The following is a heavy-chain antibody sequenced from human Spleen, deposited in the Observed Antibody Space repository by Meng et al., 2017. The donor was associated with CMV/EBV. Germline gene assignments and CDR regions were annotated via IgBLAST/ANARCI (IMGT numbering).Heavy chain of an antibody. CDR3: ARAPDYSDSSTGWFDP. Sequence: GSSGGSGSYWDWIRQPPGKGLEWIASIYYSGNAYYNPSLKSRVSISIDTSKNQFSLKLKSVTAADTAVYFCARAPDYSDSSTGWFDPWGQGTLVTVSS. D-gene: IGHD3-22*01. J-gene: IGHJ5*02. CDR2: IYYSGNA. V-gene: IGHV4-39*07. CDR1: GSSGGSGSY.